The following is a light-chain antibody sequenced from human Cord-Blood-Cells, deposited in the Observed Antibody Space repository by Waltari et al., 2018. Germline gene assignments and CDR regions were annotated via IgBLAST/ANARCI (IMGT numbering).Light chain of an antibody. CDR1: QSISSY. V-gene: IGKV1-39*01. Sequence: DIQMTQSPSSLSASVGDRVTITCRASQSISSYLNWYQQKPGKAPKLLIYAASSLQSGVPSRFSGSGSGTDLTLTISSLQPEDFATYYCQQSYSTPRTF. CDR3: QQSYSTPRT. CDR2: AAS. J-gene: IGKJ1*01.